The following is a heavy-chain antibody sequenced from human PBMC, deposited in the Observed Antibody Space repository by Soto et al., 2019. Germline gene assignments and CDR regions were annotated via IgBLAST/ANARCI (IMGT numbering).Heavy chain of an antibody. CDR1: GFSVDSQS. D-gene: IGHD3-22*01. CDR2: ISTSGKDI. J-gene: IGHJ3*02. V-gene: IGHV3-23*01. CDR3: ARASNYHSSGYHGEAAFDI. Sequence: GGSLRLSCAPSGFSVDSQSMTWVRQPPGKGLEWVAIISTSGKDIHYGDSMKGRFTISRDSFNNVVHLQMNSLRAEDTAVYYCARASNYHSSGYHGEAAFDIWGQGTMVTVSS.